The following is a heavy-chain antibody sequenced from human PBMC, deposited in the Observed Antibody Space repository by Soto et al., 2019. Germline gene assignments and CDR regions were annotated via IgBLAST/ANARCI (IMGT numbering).Heavy chain of an antibody. CDR2: IYTSGST. V-gene: IGHV4-4*07. D-gene: IGHD3-22*01. J-gene: IGHJ3*02. Sequence: SETLSLTCTVSGGSISSYYCSWIRQPAGKGLEWIGRIYTSGSTNYNPSLKSRVTMSVDTSKNQFSLKLSSVTAADTAVYYCATSRGYYYDSSGFPMAFDIWGQGTMVTVS. CDR1: GGSISSYY. CDR3: ATSRGYYYDSSGFPMAFDI.